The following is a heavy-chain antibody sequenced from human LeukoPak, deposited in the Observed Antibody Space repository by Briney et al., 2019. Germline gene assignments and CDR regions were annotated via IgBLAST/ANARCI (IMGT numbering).Heavy chain of an antibody. J-gene: IGHJ4*02. CDR2: ISYDGSNK. CDR3: AKSITIFGVVTRNLGY. V-gene: IGHV3-33*05. D-gene: IGHD3-3*01. Sequence: GGSLRLSCAASGFTFSSCGMHWVRQAPGKGLEWVAVISYDGSNKYYADSVKGRFTISRDNSKNTLYLQMNSLRAEDTAVYYCAKSITIFGVVTRNLGYWGQGTLVTVSS. CDR1: GFTFSSCG.